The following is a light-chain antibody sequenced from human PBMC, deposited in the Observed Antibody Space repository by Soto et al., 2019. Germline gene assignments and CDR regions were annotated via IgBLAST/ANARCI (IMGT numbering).Light chain of an antibody. V-gene: IGKV3-20*01. Sequence: EIVLTQSPGTLSLSPGERATLSCRASQSVSTSYLAWYQQKPGQAPRLLIYGASSRATGIPDRFSGSGSGADLTLTLSRLAPEDFAVYYCQQYGSVPLTFGGGTKVEIK. J-gene: IGKJ4*01. CDR1: QSVSTSY. CDR2: GAS. CDR3: QQYGSVPLT.